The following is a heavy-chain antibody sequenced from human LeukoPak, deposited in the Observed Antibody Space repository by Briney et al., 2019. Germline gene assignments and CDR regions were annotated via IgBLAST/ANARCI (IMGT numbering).Heavy chain of an antibody. Sequence: GGSLRLSCAASGFTFSTYAMAWVRQAPGKGLEWVSTISGSSGNTYYADSVKGRFTSSRDSSKNILYLQMNSLRAEDTAVYYCARGPGVRSAFDIWGQGTLVTVSS. CDR3: ARGPGVRSAFDI. CDR2: ISGSSGNT. V-gene: IGHV3-23*01. CDR1: GFTFSTYA. J-gene: IGHJ3*02. D-gene: IGHD3-10*01.